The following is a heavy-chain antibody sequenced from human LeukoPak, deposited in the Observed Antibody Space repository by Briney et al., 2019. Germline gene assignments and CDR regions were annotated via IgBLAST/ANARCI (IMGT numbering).Heavy chain of an antibody. CDR3: AGEVVRDVSGVDYTWLDP. J-gene: IGHJ5*02. Sequence: GGSLRLSCAASGFTFSSSTMSWLRQAPGKGLEWVSAINSGGGTTSAESVKGRFTISRDNSKSLVYLQMDSLRDEDTAVYYCAGEVVRDVSGVDYTWLDPWGQGTLVFVS. CDR1: GFTFSSST. D-gene: IGHD2-8*01. CDR2: INSGGGTT. V-gene: IGHV3-23*01.